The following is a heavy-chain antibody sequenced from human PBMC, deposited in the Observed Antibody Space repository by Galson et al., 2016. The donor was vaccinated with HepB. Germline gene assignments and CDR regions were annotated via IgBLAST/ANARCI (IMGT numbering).Heavy chain of an antibody. Sequence: SLRLSCAASGFTFTSYWMNWVRQAPGKGLEWVATISHDGTHKYYAESVEGRFTISRDNANNSVFLQMDSLRVEDTAVYYCARGIDSKREVACKCYHYYGLDVWGQGTTVTVSS. D-gene: IGHD6-19*01. V-gene: IGHV3-7*01. CDR2: ISHDGTHK. J-gene: IGHJ6*02. CDR3: ARGIDSKREVACKCYHYYGLDV. CDR1: GFTFTSYW.